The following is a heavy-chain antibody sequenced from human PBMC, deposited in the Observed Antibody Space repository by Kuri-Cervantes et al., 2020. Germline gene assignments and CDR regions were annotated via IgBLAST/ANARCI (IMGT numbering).Heavy chain of an antibody. CDR1: GYTFTGHY. CDR2: INPNSGGT. J-gene: IGHJ4*02. V-gene: IGHV1-2*02. CDR3: AREKRGYYDSSGYHPCDY. Sequence: ASVKVSCKASGYTFTGHYMHWVRQAPGQGLEWMGWINPNSGGTNYAQKFQGRVTMTRDTSISTAYMELSRLRSDDTAAYYCAREKRGYYDSSGYHPCDYWGQGTLVTVSS. D-gene: IGHD3-22*01.